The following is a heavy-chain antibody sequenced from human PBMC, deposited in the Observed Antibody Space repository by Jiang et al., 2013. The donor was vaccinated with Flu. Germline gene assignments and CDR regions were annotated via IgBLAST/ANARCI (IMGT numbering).Heavy chain of an antibody. V-gene: IGHV3-33*01. Sequence: WVAVIWYDGSNKYYADSVKGRFTISRDNSKNTLYLQMNSLRAEDTAVYYCARALKRSGYCSGGSCTGSGYYYGMDVWGQGTTVTVSS. D-gene: IGHD2-15*01. J-gene: IGHJ6*02. CDR3: ARALKRSGYCSGGSCTGSGYYYGMDV. CDR2: IWYDGSNK.